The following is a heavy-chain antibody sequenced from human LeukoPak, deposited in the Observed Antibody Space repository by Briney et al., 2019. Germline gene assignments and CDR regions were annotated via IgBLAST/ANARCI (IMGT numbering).Heavy chain of an antibody. CDR1: GGSISSGSYY. J-gene: IGHJ5*02. CDR3: VGSGSYYEWFDP. CDR2: IYTSGST. D-gene: IGHD3-10*01. V-gene: IGHV4-61*02. Sequence: SQTLSLTCTVSGGSISSGSYYWSWIRQPAGKGLEWIGRIYTSGSTNYNPSLKSRVTISVDTSKNQFSLKLSSVTAADTAVYYCVGSGSYYEWFDPWGQGTLITVSS.